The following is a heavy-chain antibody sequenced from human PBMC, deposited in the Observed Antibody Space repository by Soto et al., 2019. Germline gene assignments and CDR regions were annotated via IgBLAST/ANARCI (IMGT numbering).Heavy chain of an antibody. Sequence: QVQLVGSGGGLVKPGGSLRLSCAASGFTFSDYYMTWISQAPGKGLEWLSSISSSGSTISYADSVKGRFIISRDNAKNSLYLELNSLRAEDTAVYYCPRSLPYGNYYFDFWGQGTLVTVSS. D-gene: IGHD3-10*01. CDR3: PRSLPYGNYYFDF. CDR1: GFTFSDYY. J-gene: IGHJ4*02. CDR2: ISSSGSTI. V-gene: IGHV3-11*01.